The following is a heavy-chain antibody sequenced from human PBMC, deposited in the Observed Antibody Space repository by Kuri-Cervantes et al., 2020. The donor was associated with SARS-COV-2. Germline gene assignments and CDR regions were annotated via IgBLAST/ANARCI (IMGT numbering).Heavy chain of an antibody. Sequence: SETLSLTCTVSGGSISSYYWSWIRQPPGKGLEWIGYVYYSGSTNYNPSLKSRVTISVNTSKNQFSLKLSSVTAADTAVYYCASPRRDGYKLIPDPGWSFDPWGQGTLVTVSS. V-gene: IGHV4-59*01. CDR2: VYYSGST. CDR3: ASPRRDGYKLIPDPGWSFDP. J-gene: IGHJ5*02. CDR1: GGSISSYY. D-gene: IGHD5-24*01.